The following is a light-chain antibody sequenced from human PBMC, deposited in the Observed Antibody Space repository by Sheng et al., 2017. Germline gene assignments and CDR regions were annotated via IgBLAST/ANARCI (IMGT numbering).Light chain of an antibody. V-gene: IGKV1-5*03. CDR3: QQYSTYSWT. CDR1: QSISTW. Sequence: DIQMTQSPSTLSASVGDRVTITCRASQSISTWLAWFQQKPGKAPKLLIYRASDLESGVPSRFSGSGSGTEFTLTISSLQPDDFATYYCQQYSTYSWTFGQGTKVEFK. CDR2: RAS. J-gene: IGKJ1*01.